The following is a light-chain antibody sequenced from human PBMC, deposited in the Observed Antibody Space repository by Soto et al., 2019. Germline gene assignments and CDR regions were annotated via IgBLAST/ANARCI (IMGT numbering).Light chain of an antibody. CDR2: QAS. V-gene: IGKV1-5*03. CDR1: QSISSW. J-gene: IGKJ1*01. CDR3: QQYNSYSLT. Sequence: MTQSPATLSASVGDRVTITCRASQSISSWLAWYQQKPGKAPRLLIYQASSLETEVPSRFSGSGSGTEFTLTISSLQPGDFATYYCQQYNSYSLTFGQGTKVDIK.